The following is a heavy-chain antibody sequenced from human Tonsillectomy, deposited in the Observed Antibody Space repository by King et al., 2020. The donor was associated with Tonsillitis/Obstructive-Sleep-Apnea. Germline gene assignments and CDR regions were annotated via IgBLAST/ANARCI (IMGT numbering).Heavy chain of an antibody. CDR1: GGSISSYY. CDR3: ARVGASGDYGVIEHFQH. D-gene: IGHD4-17*01. V-gene: IGHV4-59*01. CDR2: IYYSGST. J-gene: IGHJ1*01. Sequence: VQLQESGPGLVKPSETLSLTCTVSGGSISSYYWSWIRQPPGKGLEWIGYIYYSGSTNYNPSLKSRVTISVDTSKNQFSLRLSSVTAADTAVYYCARVGASGDYGVIEHFQHWGQGTLVTVSS.